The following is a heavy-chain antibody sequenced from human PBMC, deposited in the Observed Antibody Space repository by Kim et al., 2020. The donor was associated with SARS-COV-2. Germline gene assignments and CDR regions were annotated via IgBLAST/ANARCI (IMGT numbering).Heavy chain of an antibody. Sequence: KSRVTISVDTSKNQFSLKLSSVTAADTAVYYCARGLRTYYYGSSNAFDIWGQGTMVTVSS. V-gene: IGHV4-34*01. CDR3: ARGLRTYYYGSSNAFDI. J-gene: IGHJ3*02. D-gene: IGHD3-10*01.